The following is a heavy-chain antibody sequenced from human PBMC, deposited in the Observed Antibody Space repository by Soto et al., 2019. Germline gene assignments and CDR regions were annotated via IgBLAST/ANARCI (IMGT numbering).Heavy chain of an antibody. CDR1: GFSFKDYY. CDR3: ARDMYTNYMNYFDL. V-gene: IGHV3-11*01. J-gene: IGHJ5*02. Sequence: PGGSLRLSCAASGFSFKDYYMTWMRQTPEKGLEWISTITSSGGNAYYAASVKGRVTISRDNAHNSLYLQMSGLRAEDTAPYYCARDMYTNYMNYFDLWGQGTLVTVSS. D-gene: IGHD2-2*02. CDR2: ITSSGGNA.